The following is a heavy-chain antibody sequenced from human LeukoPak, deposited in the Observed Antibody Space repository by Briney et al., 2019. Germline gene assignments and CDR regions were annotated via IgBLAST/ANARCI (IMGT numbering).Heavy chain of an antibody. CDR1: GFTFSTYS. Sequence: GGSLRLSCLPSGFTFSTYSLSWVRQAPRKRLEWVSALSAAKQVPYYAASVKGRFTVPRDNSKNTLYLQLSSLTPGATPVTNVAREPDRWNEEGNWFDAWGQGTLVTVSS. CDR2: LSAAKQVP. CDR3: AREPDRWNEEGNWFDA. J-gene: IGHJ5*02. V-gene: IGHV3-23*01. D-gene: IGHD2-8*01.